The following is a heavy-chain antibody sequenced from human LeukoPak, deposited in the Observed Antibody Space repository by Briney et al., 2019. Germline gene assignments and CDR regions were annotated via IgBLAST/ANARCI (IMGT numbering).Heavy chain of an antibody. CDR3: ASLLGDKTIFDY. Sequence: GGSLRLSCAASGFIFSSRWMSWVRQAPGKGLEWVANIMRDRSEEYYVDSVKGRFTISRDNAKNSLYLQMNSLRAEDTAVYYCASLLGDKTIFDYWGQGTLVTVSS. CDR1: GFIFSSRW. J-gene: IGHJ4*02. V-gene: IGHV3-7*01. D-gene: IGHD1-26*01. CDR2: IMRDRSEE.